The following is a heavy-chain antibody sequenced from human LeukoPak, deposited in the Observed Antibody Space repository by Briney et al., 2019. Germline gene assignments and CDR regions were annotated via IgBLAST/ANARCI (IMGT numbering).Heavy chain of an antibody. CDR3: ARAGAARPPLWYYYYYMDV. D-gene: IGHD6-6*01. V-gene: IGHV1-69*05. J-gene: IGHJ6*03. Sequence: SVKVSCKASGGTFSSYAISWVRLAPGQGLEWMGGIIPIFGTANYAQKFQGRVTITTDESTSTAYMELSSLRSEDTAVYYCARAGAARPPLWYYYYYMDVWGKGTTVTVSS. CDR2: IIPIFGTA. CDR1: GGTFSSYA.